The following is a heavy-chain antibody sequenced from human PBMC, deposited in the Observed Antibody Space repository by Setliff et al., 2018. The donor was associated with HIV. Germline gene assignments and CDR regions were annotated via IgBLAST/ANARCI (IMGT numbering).Heavy chain of an antibody. J-gene: IGHJ4*02. CDR2: IYWDDDK. CDR1: GFSLSTSGVG. CDR3: AHTQWFGSPLGY. D-gene: IGHD3-10*01. Sequence: SGPTLVNPTQPLTLTCTFSGFSLSTSGVGVGWIRQPPGKALEWLGFIYWDDDKRYSPSLKSRLTITKDTSKNQVVLTMTNMDPVDTATYYCAHTQWFGSPLGYWGQGTLVTVSS. V-gene: IGHV2-5*02.